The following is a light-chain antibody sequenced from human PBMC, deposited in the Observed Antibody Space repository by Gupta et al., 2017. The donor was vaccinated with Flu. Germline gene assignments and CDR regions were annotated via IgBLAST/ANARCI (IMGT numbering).Light chain of an antibody. J-gene: IGKJ2*01. V-gene: IGKV1-33*01. CDR1: QDISNY. CDR2: DAS. CDR3: QHEYNLLYP. Sequence: DIQMTQSPSSLSASVGDRVTITCQASQDISNYLNWYQQKPGKAPKLLIYDASKVEKGVPSRFSGSGYGTDFTFTISSRQPEDIANYYCQHEYNLLYPFGQGTKVEIK.